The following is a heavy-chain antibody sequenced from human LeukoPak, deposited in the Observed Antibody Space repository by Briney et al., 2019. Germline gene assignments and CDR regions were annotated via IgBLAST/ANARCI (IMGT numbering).Heavy chain of an antibody. J-gene: IGHJ6*02. CDR2: IRSKAYGGTT. Sequence: GGSLRLSCTASGFTFGDYAMSWFRQAPGKGLEWVGFIRSKAYGGTTEYAASVKGRFTISRDDSKSIAYLQMSSLKTEDTAVYYCTRDIVVVPAAMLGMDVWGQGTTVTVSS. CDR1: GFTFGDYA. V-gene: IGHV3-49*03. CDR3: TRDIVVVPAAMLGMDV. D-gene: IGHD2-2*01.